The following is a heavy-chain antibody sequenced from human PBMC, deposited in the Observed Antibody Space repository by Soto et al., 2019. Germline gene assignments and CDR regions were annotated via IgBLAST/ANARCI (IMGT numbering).Heavy chain of an antibody. Sequence: ASVKVSCKVSGCTLTELSMHWVRQAPGKGLEWMGGFDPEDGETIYAQKFQGRVTMTEDTSTDTAYMELSSLRSEDTAVYYCATVSPGIAAAGTVLFGMDVWGQGTTVTVS. J-gene: IGHJ6*02. CDR1: GCTLTELS. D-gene: IGHD6-13*01. V-gene: IGHV1-24*01. CDR2: FDPEDGET. CDR3: ATVSPGIAAAGTVLFGMDV.